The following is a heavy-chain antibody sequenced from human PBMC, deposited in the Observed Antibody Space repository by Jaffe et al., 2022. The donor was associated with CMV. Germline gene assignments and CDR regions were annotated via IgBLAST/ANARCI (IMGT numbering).Heavy chain of an antibody. CDR1: GFTFSSYS. CDR2: ISSSSSYI. Sequence: EVQLVESGGGLVKPGGSLRLSCAASGFTFSSYSMNWVRQAPGKGLEWVSSISSSSSYIYYADSVKGRFTISRDNAKNSLYLQMNSLRAEDTAVYYCASLVWDYGASEGFDPWGQGTLVTVSS. D-gene: IGHD4-17*01. V-gene: IGHV3-21*01. CDR3: ASLVWDYGASEGFDP. J-gene: IGHJ5*02.